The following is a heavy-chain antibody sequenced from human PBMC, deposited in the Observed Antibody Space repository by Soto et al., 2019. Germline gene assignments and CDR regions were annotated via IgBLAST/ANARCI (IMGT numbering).Heavy chain of an antibody. CDR1: GFTFSSYA. V-gene: IGHV3-30-3*01. CDR2: ISYDGSNK. J-gene: IGHJ4*02. D-gene: IGHD2-8*01. Sequence: QVQLVESGGGVVQPGRSLRLSCAASGFTFSSYAMHWVRQAPGKGLEWVAVISYDGSNKYYADSVKGRFTISRDNSKNXXXXXMNSLRAXXXXXXXCARASMVYXXXXXDYWGQG. CDR3: ARASMVYXXXXXDY.